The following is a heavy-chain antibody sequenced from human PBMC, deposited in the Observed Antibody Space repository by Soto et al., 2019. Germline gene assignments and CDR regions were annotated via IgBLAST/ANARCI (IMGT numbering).Heavy chain of an antibody. V-gene: IGHV1-69*13. CDR2: IIPMFGTP. CDR1: GVTFNRQD. Sequence: ASVKVSCKASGVTFNRQDMRWVRQASGQGLEWMGGIIPMFGTPHYAEKFQDRVTITADESTGTAYLELSSLTSEDTAVYYCATSEGRDCYGFDYWGPGTLATVSS. D-gene: IGHD2-21*01. J-gene: IGHJ4*02. CDR3: ATSEGRDCYGFDY.